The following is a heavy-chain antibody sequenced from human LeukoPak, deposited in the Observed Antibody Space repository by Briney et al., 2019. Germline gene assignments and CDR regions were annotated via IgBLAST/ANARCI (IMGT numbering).Heavy chain of an antibody. CDR3: ASGGELDY. CDR2: IKQDGSGK. V-gene: IGHV3-7*02. D-gene: IGHD3-16*01. J-gene: IGHJ4*02. CDR1: GFTFSSYW. Sequence: GGSLRLSCAASGFTFSSYWMTWVRQAPGKGLEWVANIKQDGSGKYYVDSVKGRFTVSRDNARNSLYLQMNSLRAGDTAVYYCASGGELDYWGQGTLVTVSS.